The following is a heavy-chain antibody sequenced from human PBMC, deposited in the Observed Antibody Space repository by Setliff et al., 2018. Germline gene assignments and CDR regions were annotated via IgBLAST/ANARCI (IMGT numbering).Heavy chain of an antibody. CDR2: IYQSGTT. CDR1: GDSISSRTYY. V-gene: IGHV4-61*10. J-gene: IGHJ4*02. Sequence: PSETLSLTCTVSGDSISSRTYYWSWIRQPAGKGLEWIGDIYQSGTTNYNPSLKSRVTISADTSKNQFSLKLKSVTAADTAVYYCARAPGRNIRGDYWGQGALVTVSS. CDR3: ARAPGRNIRGDY. D-gene: IGHD3-10*01.